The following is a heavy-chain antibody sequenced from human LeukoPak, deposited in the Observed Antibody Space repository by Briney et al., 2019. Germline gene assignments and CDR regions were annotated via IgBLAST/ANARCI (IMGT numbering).Heavy chain of an antibody. V-gene: IGHV4-38-2*02. CDR3: ARDRTNGVCLDY. CDR1: GHSISSGYY. CDR2: IYHSGNT. D-gene: IGHD2-8*01. J-gene: IGHJ4*02. Sequence: PSETLSLTCAVSGHSISSGYYWGWIRQPPGKGLEWIGSIYHSGNTYYNPSLKSRVIISVDTSKNQFSLKLSSVTAADTAVYYCARDRTNGVCLDYWGQGTLVTVSS.